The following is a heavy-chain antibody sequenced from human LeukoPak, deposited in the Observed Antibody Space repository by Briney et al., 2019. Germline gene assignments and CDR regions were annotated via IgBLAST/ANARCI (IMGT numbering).Heavy chain of an antibody. CDR3: TSTMIDYYYYMDV. D-gene: IGHD3-22*01. CDR2: IRSKANSYAT. V-gene: IGHV3-73*01. J-gene: IGHJ6*03. Sequence: GGSLRLSCAASGFTFSGSAMHWVRQASGKGLEWVGRIRSKANSYATAYAASVKGRFTISRDDSKNTAYLQMNSLKTEDTAVYYCTSTMIDYYYYMDVWGKGTTVTVSS. CDR1: GFTFSGSA.